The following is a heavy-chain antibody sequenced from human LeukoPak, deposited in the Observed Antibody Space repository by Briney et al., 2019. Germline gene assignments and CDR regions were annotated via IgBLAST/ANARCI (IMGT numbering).Heavy chain of an antibody. CDR1: GFTFSSYG. V-gene: IGHV3-33*01. CDR2: TWYDGSNK. CDR3: ARLLSNTFYYGSGSHLDY. J-gene: IGHJ4*02. D-gene: IGHD3-10*01. Sequence: GGSLRLSCAASGFTFSSYGMHWVRQAPGKGLEGVAFTWYDGSNKYYADSVKGRFTISRDNSKSTLYLQMNSLRAEDTAVYYCARLLSNTFYYGSGSHLDYWGQGTLVTVSS.